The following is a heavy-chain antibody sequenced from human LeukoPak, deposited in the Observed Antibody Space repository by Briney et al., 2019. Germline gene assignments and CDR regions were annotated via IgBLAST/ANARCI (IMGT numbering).Heavy chain of an antibody. CDR1: GFTFSGHG. J-gene: IGHJ4*02. CDR2: ISYDGTGT. CDR3: ARSARDSEYTNMDS. V-gene: IGHV3-30*03. D-gene: IGHD5-18*01. Sequence: GGSLRLSCAASGFTFSGHGMHWVRQAPGKGLEWVALISYDGTGTYYIDSVKGRFTISRDNSKNTLYLQMNSLRVEDTAVYYCARSARDSEYTNMDSWGQGTLVTVSS.